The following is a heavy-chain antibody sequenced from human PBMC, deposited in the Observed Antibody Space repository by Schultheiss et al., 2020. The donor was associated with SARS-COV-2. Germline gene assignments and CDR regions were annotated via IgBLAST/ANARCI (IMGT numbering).Heavy chain of an antibody. J-gene: IGHJ4*02. CDR2: IRSKANSYAT. CDR3: AKDRGYCSGGSCPTTY. Sequence: GESLKISCAASGFTFSGSAMHWVRQASGKGLEWVGRIRSKANSYATAYAASVKGRFTISRDNSKNTLYLQMNSLRAEDTAVYYCAKDRGYCSGGSCPTTYWGQGTLVTVSS. D-gene: IGHD2-15*01. CDR1: GFTFSGSA. V-gene: IGHV3-73*01.